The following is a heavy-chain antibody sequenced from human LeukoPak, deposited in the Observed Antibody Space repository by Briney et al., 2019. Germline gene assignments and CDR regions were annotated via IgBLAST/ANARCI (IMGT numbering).Heavy chain of an antibody. CDR2: IYPGDSDT. D-gene: IGHD4-17*01. CDR1: GYSFTSYW. V-gene: IGHV5-51*01. Sequence: GESLKISCKGSGYSFTSYWIGWVRQMPGKGLEWMGIIYPGDSDTRYSPSFQGQVTISADKSISTAYLQWSSLKASDTAMYYCARPSESYGDYDGAYYFDYWGQGTLVTVSS. J-gene: IGHJ4*02. CDR3: ARPSESYGDYDGAYYFDY.